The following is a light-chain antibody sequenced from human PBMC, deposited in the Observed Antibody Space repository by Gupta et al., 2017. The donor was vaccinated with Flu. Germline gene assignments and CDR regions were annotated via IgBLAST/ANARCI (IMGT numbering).Light chain of an antibody. J-gene: IGKJ1*01. Sequence: DTVMTQSPATLSVSPGDGATLPCRASQNIRTNLAWYQQKPGQAPWLLIYGASTRATSIPTRFSGSGSGAEFPLTISRLQSEVFAVYFCQQYNNWPGTFGQGTKVEIK. CDR3: QQYNNWPGT. CDR2: GAS. V-gene: IGKV3-15*01. CDR1: QNIRTN.